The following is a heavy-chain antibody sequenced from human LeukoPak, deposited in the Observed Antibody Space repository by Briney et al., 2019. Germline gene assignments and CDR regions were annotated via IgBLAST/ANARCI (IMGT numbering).Heavy chain of an antibody. CDR2: ISGSGGST. J-gene: IGHJ5*02. CDR3: AKDRTVTTISWFDP. Sequence: PGGSLSLSCAASGFTFSSYAMSWVRQAPGKGLEWGSAISGSGGSTYYADSVKGRFTISRDNSKNTLYLQMNSLRAEDTAVYYCAKDRTVTTISWFDPWGQGTLVTVSS. CDR1: GFTFSSYA. V-gene: IGHV3-23*01. D-gene: IGHD4-17*01.